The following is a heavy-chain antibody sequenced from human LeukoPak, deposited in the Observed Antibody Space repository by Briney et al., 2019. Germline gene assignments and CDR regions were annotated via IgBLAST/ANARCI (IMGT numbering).Heavy chain of an antibody. D-gene: IGHD6-6*01. V-gene: IGHV3-30*01. J-gene: IGHJ3*02. CDR1: GFTFSSYA. CDR2: ISYDGSNK. CDR3: ARGGSSFDKGAFDI. Sequence: GGSLRLSCAASGFTFSSYAMHWVRQAPGKGLEWVAVISYDGSNKYYADSVKGRFTISRDNSKNTLYLQMNSLRAEDTAVYYCARGGSSFDKGAFDIWSQGTMVTVSS.